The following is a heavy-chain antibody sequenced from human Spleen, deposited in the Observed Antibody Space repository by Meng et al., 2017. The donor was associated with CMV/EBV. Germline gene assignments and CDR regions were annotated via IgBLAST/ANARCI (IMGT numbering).Heavy chain of an antibody. CDR2: ISSSSSYI. Sequence: GESLKISCAASGFTFSSYSMNWVRQAPGKGLEWVSSISSSSSYIYYADSVKGRFTISRDNAKNSLYLQMNSLRAEDTAVYYCAREGGIVGATGDYWGQGTLVTVSS. D-gene: IGHD1-26*01. V-gene: IGHV3-21*04. CDR1: GFTFSSYS. CDR3: AREGGIVGATGDY. J-gene: IGHJ4*02.